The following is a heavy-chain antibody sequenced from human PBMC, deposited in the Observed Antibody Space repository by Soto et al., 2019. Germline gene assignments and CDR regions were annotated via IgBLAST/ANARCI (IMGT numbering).Heavy chain of an antibody. V-gene: IGHV1-69*12. J-gene: IGHJ6*02. CDR2: IIPIFGTA. Sequence: QVQLVQSGAEVKKPGSSVKVSCKASGGTFSSYAISWVRQAPGQGLEWMGGIIPIFGTANYAQKFQGRVTITADEXTXTXXMELSSLRSEDTAVYYCARDDYGDYLSYYYYGMDVWGQGTTVTVSS. CDR1: GGTFSSYA. D-gene: IGHD4-17*01. CDR3: ARDDYGDYLSYYYYGMDV.